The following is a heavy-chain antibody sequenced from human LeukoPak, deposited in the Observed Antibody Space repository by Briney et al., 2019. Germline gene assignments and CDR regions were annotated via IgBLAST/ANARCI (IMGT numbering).Heavy chain of an antibody. J-gene: IGHJ5*02. Sequence: SETLSLTCTVSGDSIGSYYWSWIRQPPGKGLEWIGYIYYSGSTNYNPSLKSRVTISRDTSKNQFSLKLTSVTAADTAVYFCAKDYGDPLNWFDPWGQGTLVTVSS. CDR3: AKDYGDPLNWFDP. CDR1: GDSIGSYY. D-gene: IGHD4-17*01. CDR2: IYYSGST. V-gene: IGHV4-59*01.